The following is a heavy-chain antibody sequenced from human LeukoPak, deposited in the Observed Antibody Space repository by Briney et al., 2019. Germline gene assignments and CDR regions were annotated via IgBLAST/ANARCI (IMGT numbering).Heavy chain of an antibody. CDR3: ARDGAWAIFGVVSRNDAFDI. J-gene: IGHJ3*02. D-gene: IGHD3-3*01. CDR2: IYSGGST. Sequence: GGSLRLSCAASGFTVSSNYMSWVRQAPGKGLEWVSVIYSGGSTYYADSMKGRFTISRDNSKNTLYLQMNSLRAEDTAVYYCARDGAWAIFGVVSRNDAFDIWGQGTMVTVSS. CDR1: GFTVSSNY. V-gene: IGHV3-66*01.